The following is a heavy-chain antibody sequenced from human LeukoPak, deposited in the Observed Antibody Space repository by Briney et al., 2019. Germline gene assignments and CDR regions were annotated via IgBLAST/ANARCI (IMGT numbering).Heavy chain of an antibody. V-gene: IGHV4-30-2*01. CDR3: ARSTWLLDK. CDR1: GGSISSGDYF. J-gene: IGHJ4*02. D-gene: IGHD3-22*01. CDR2: IYRSGST. Sequence: SETLSLTCTVSGGSISSGDYFWSWIRQPPGKGLEWIGHIYRSGSTYYNPSLKSRVTISVDRSKNQFSLNLSSVTAADTAVYYCARSTWLLDKWGQGTLVTVSS.